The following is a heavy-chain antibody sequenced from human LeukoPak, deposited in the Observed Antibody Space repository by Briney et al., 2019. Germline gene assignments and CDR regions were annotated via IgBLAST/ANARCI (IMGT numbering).Heavy chain of an antibody. V-gene: IGHV4-59*01. CDR2: IYYSGST. Sequence: SETLSLTRTVSGGFISSYYWSWIRQPPGKGLEWIGYIYYSGSTNYNPSLKSRVTISVDTSKNQFSLKLSSVTAADTAVYYCAAYRTQARGYSYGYLVYWGQGTLVTVSS. CDR1: GGFISSYY. D-gene: IGHD5-18*01. CDR3: AAYRTQARGYSYGYLVY. J-gene: IGHJ4*02.